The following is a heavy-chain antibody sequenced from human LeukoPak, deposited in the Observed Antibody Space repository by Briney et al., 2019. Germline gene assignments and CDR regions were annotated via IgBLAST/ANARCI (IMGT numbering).Heavy chain of an antibody. CDR3: ARGNSSGFR. Sequence: PSETLCLTCTVSGDSISRGGYYWSWIRQHPGKGLEWVGYIYYSVSSYYNPSFMSRLTISVDTSKNQFSLKLSSMTAADTAVYYCARGNSSGFRWGQGTLVTVSS. V-gene: IGHV4-31*03. D-gene: IGHD3-22*01. CDR2: IYYSVSS. J-gene: IGHJ4*02. CDR1: GDSISRGGYY.